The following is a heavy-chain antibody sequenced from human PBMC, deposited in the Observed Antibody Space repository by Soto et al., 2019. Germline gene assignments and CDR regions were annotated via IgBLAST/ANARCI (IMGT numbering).Heavy chain of an antibody. CDR2: IYYSGST. Sequence: PSQTMSLTCTVSGGSISSGGYYWSWIQQNPGKGLEWIGYIYYSGSTYYNPSLRSRLTITVDTSKNQHSLKLSSVSAAATAAYYCARNRPLEWLRSKTSQALIYGMDVWGQGSTDTVTS. CDR1: GGSISSGGYY. J-gene: IGHJ6*01. CDR3: ARNRPLEWLRSKTSQALIYGMDV. D-gene: IGHD5-12*01. V-gene: IGHV4-31*03.